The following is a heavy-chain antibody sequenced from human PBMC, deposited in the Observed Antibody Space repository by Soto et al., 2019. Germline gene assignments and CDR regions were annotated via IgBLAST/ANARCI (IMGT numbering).Heavy chain of an antibody. CDR3: AKERGTGDYWVNTVEL. CDR2: ISGRGENT. D-gene: IGHD7-27*01. J-gene: IGHJ3*01. V-gene: IGHV3-23*01. CDR1: GFTFSVFA. Sequence: EEQLLESGGGLVQRGGSLRLSCAASGFTFSVFAMSWVRQAPGKGLELVSTISGRGENTYYADSVKGRFTISRDNSKNTLKQQMNSLRGEDTAVYYCAKERGTGDYWVNTVELWGQGTMVTVSS.